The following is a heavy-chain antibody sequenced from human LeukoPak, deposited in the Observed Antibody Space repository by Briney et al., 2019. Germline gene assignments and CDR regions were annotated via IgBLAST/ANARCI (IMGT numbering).Heavy chain of an antibody. CDR1: GDSVSSNSVA. Sequence: SQTLSLSCAISGDSVSSNSVAWNWIRQSPSRGLEWLGRTYYRSKWYDDYAVSVKSRITITPDTSKNQFSLQLNSVTPEDTAVYYCARWGHGLAHFDYWGHGNLVTVSS. CDR2: TYYRSKWYD. D-gene: IGHD3-16*01. CDR3: ARWGHGLAHFDY. V-gene: IGHV6-1*01. J-gene: IGHJ4*01.